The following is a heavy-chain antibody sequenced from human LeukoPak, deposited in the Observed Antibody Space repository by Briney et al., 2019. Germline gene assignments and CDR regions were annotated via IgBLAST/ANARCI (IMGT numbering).Heavy chain of an antibody. D-gene: IGHD2-15*01. CDR2: IRTEAVGGAT. J-gene: IGHJ6*02. CDR3: ARLLPGMDV. Sequence: PGGSLRLSCTASGFTFADFAVSWVRQAPGKGLQWIGLIRTEAVGGATEYATSVTGRFTVSRDDSKGIAYLQMNSLKTEDTGVYYCARLLPGMDVWGQGTTATVSS. CDR1: GFTFADFA. V-gene: IGHV3-49*04.